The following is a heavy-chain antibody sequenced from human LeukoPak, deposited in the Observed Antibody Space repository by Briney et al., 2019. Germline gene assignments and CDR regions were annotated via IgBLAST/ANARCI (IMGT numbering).Heavy chain of an antibody. D-gene: IGHD3-10*01. V-gene: IGHV3-66*01. CDR3: ASASAVRGVYSFDY. CDR2: IYSDGST. CDR1: GFTVSSNY. Sequence: GGSLRLSCAVSGFTVSSNYMSWVRQAPGKGLEWVSVIYSDGSTYSADSVKGRFTISRDNSKNTLYLQMNSLRAEDTAVYYCASASAVRGVYSFDYWGQGTLVTVSS. J-gene: IGHJ4*02.